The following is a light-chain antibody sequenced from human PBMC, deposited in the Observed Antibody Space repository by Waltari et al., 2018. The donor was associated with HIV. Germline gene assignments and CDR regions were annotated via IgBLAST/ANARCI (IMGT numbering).Light chain of an antibody. J-gene: IGKJ4*01. V-gene: IGKV4-1*01. CDR3: QQYYSTPLT. Sequence: KSSHNILYSSTNKNFLAWYQQKPGQPPKLLLYWASTRDSGVPDRFSGSGSGTDFTLTISSLQAEDVAIYYCQQYYSTPLTFGGGTKVE. CDR1: HNILYSSTNKNF. CDR2: WAS.